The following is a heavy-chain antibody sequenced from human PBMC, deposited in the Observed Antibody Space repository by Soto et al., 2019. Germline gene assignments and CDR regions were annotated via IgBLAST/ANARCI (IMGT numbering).Heavy chain of an antibody. CDR1: GYTFTSSG. J-gene: IGHJ5*02. CDR2: ISAYNGNT. CDR3: ARDVAYSYCSSTSCYGRDWFDP. D-gene: IGHD2-2*01. Sequence: GASVKVSCKASGYTFTSSGISWVRQAPGQGLEWMGWISAYNGNTNYAQKLQGRVTMTTDTSTSTAYMELRSLRSDDTAVYYCARDVAYSYCSSTSCYGRDWFDPWGQGTLVIVSS. V-gene: IGHV1-18*01.